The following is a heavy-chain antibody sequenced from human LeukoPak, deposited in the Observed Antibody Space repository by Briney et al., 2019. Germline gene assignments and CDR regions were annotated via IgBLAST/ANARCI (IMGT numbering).Heavy chain of an antibody. D-gene: IGHD6-19*01. Sequence: GGSLRLSCAASGFTVSDNYISWVRQAPGKGLKWVALIYSAGTTHADSVRGRFTISRDKSKNMLYLQMNSLRAEDTAVYYCARHGRNSGWIDYWGQGTLVTVSS. CDR3: ARHGRNSGWIDY. V-gene: IGHV3-66*04. CDR1: GFTVSDNY. J-gene: IGHJ4*02. CDR2: IYSAGTT.